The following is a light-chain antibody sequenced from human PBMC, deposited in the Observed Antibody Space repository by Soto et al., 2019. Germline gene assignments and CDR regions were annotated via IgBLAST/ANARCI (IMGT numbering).Light chain of an antibody. Sequence: DIQMTQYPSTLSASVGDRITITCRASQSINSWLAWYQQKPGKAPKLLIHKASTLHSGVPSRFTGSESGTDFTLTISSLQPDDFATYYCQQYKSFSATFGQGTKVEIK. V-gene: IGKV1-5*03. CDR1: QSINSW. CDR2: KAS. CDR3: QQYKSFSAT. J-gene: IGKJ1*01.